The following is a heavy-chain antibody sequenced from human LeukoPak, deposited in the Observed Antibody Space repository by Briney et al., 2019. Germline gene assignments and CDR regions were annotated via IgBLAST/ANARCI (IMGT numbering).Heavy chain of an antibody. CDR3: AKDPIAAAGTGNWFDP. J-gene: IGHJ5*02. V-gene: IGHV3-23*01. CDR2: ISGSGGST. D-gene: IGHD6-13*01. Sequence: GGSLRLSGAASGFTFSSYAMSWVRQAPGKGLEWVSAISGSGGSTYYADSVKGRFTISRDNSKNTLYLQMNSLRAEDTAVYYCAKDPIAAAGTGNWFDPWGQGTLVTVSS. CDR1: GFTFSSYA.